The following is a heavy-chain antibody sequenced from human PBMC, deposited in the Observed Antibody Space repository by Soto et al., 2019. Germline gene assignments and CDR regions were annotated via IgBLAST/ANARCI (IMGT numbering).Heavy chain of an antibody. CDR2: ISGSGGST. CDR1: GFTFTSYA. Sequence: EVQLLESGGGLVQPGGSLRLPCAPSGFTFTSYAMSWVRQAPGKGLEWVPAISGSGGSTYYADSVKGRFTISRNNSKNTLYLQMNSLRAEDTAVYYCAKVSTIGYGRGGSCYGAFDIWGQGTMVTVSS. CDR3: AKVSTIGYGRGGSCYGAFDI. J-gene: IGHJ3*02. V-gene: IGHV3-23*01. D-gene: IGHD2-15*01.